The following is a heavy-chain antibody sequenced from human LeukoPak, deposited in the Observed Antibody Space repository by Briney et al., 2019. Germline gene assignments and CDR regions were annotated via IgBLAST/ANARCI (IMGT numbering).Heavy chain of an antibody. CDR3: ARGLGSSGWYH. Sequence: EPSETLSLTCTVSGGSISSSSYYWGWIRQPPGKGLEWIGYIYYSGSTNYNPSLKSRVTISVDTSKNQFSLKLSSVTAADTAVYYCARGLGSSGWYHWGQGTLVTVSS. J-gene: IGHJ5*02. V-gene: IGHV4-61*05. CDR1: GGSISSSSYY. CDR2: IYYSGST. D-gene: IGHD6-19*01.